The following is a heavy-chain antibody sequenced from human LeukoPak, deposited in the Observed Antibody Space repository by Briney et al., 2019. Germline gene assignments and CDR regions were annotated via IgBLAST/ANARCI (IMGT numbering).Heavy chain of an antibody. CDR3: ARGETMVRGVTDY. D-gene: IGHD3-10*01. J-gene: IGHJ4*02. V-gene: IGHV4-61*02. CDR1: GGSISSGSYY. CDR2: IYTSGST. Sequence: SETLSLTCTVSGGSISSGSYYWSWIRQPAGKGLEWIGRIYTSGSTNYNPSLKSRVTISVDTSKNQFSLKLSSVTAADTAVYYCARGETMVRGVTDYWGRGTLVTVSS.